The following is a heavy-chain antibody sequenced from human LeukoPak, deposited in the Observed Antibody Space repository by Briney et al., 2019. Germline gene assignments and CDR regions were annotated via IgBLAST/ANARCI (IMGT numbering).Heavy chain of an antibody. Sequence: PGGSLRLSCAASGFTFSSYAMSWVRQAPGKGLEWVSAISGSGGSTYYAASVKGRFAISRDNSKNTLYLQMNNLRPDDTAVYFCARHDSFIPYWGQGTLVTVSS. V-gene: IGHV3-23*01. CDR2: ISGSGGST. J-gene: IGHJ4*02. D-gene: IGHD5-18*01. CDR1: GFTFSSYA. CDR3: ARHDSFIPY.